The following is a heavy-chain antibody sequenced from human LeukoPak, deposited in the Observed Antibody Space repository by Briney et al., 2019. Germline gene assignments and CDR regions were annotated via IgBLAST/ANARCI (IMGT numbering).Heavy chain of an antibody. CDR3: IRIWFGDPVGEYFQQ. V-gene: IGHV1-69*05. J-gene: IGHJ1*01. D-gene: IGHD3-10*01. CDR2: PIPIFGKE. CDR1: GGAFSSYA. Sequence: SVKVTRMCSGGAFSSYAYYWVGQPRGQGMEWMGRPIPIFGKEIYAKKFPVRVTSTTDDSTGTANTELRSLRSENTAVYDCIRIWFGDPVGEYFQQWGQGTLVTVSS.